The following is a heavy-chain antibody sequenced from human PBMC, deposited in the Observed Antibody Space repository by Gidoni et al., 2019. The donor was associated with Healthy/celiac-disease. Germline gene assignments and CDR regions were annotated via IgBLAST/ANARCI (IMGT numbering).Heavy chain of an antibody. J-gene: IGHJ5*02. CDR2: TYYRSKWYN. Sequence: QVQLQQSGPGLVKPSQTLSLTCAISGDSVSSNSAAWTWIRQSPSRGLEWLGRTYYRSKWYNDYAVSVKSRITINPDTSKNQFSLQLNSVTPEDTAVYYCARDGYCSGGSCYPYNWFDPWGQGTLVTVSS. D-gene: IGHD2-15*01. CDR1: GDSVSSNSAA. V-gene: IGHV6-1*01. CDR3: ARDGYCSGGSCYPYNWFDP.